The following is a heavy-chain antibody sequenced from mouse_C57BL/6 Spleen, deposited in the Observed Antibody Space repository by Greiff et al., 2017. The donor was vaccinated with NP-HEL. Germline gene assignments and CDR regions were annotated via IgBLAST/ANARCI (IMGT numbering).Heavy chain of an antibody. Sequence: QVQLQQPGAELVMPGASVKLSCKASGYTFTSYWMHWVKQRPGQGLEWIGEIDPSDSYTNYTQKFKGKSTLTVDKSSSTAYMQLSSLTSEDSAVYYCARGDYGSSQYYAIDYWGQGTSVTVSA. V-gene: IGHV1-69*01. CDR1: GYTFTSYW. CDR3: ARGDYGSSQYYAIDY. J-gene: IGHJ4*01. D-gene: IGHD1-1*01. CDR2: IDPSDSYT.